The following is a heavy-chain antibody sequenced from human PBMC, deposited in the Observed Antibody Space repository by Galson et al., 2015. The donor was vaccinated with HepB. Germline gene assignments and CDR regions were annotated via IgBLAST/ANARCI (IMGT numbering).Heavy chain of an antibody. Sequence: SLRLSCAASGFSVSSNYMSWVRQPPGKGLEWVSIIYSGGFTEYIDSVKGRFTISRDNSKNTLYLQMNTLRAEDTAVYYCARELWFRERGYYHYYMDVWGRGTTVTVSS. CDR1: GFSVSSNY. CDR3: ARELWFRERGYYHYYMDV. J-gene: IGHJ6*03. CDR2: IYSGGFT. V-gene: IGHV3-53*01. D-gene: IGHD3-10*01.